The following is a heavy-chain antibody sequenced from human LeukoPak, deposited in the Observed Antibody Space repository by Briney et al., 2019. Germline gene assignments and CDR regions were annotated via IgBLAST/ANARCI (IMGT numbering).Heavy chain of an antibody. CDR1: GGTFSSNA. Sequence: SVKVSCKASGGTFSSNAISWVRQAPGQGLEWMGRIIPIFVIANYAQRFHGRVTITADTSTSTAYMELSSLRSEDTAVYYCARDVSNWNDEDYYYGMDVWGKGTTVTVSS. D-gene: IGHD1-1*01. CDR2: IIPIFVIA. J-gene: IGHJ6*04. CDR3: ARDVSNWNDEDYYYGMDV. V-gene: IGHV1-69*04.